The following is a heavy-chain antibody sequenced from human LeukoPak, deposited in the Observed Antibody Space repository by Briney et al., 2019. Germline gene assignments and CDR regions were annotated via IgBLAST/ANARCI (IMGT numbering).Heavy chain of an antibody. D-gene: IGHD5-18*01. Sequence: GGSLRLSCAASGFTFSSYGMHWVRQAPGKGLEWVAVIWYDGSNKYYADSVKGRFTISRDNSKNTLYLQMNSLRAEDTAVYYCAKESRGYSYGYGLDYWGQGTLVTVSS. CDR3: AKESRGYSYGYGLDY. CDR2: IWYDGSNK. CDR1: GFTFSSYG. V-gene: IGHV3-33*06. J-gene: IGHJ4*02.